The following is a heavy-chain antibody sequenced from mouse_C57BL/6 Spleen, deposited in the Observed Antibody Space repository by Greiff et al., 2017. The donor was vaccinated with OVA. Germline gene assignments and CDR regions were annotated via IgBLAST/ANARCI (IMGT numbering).Heavy chain of an antibody. V-gene: IGHV14-1*01. CDR1: GFTITDYY. CDR3: TFYSGNSCFAY. D-gene: IGHD2-1*01. J-gene: IGHJ3*01. Sequence: EVQLQQSGAELVRPGASVKLSCTASGFTITDYYMHWVKQRPEQGLEWIGRIDPEDGDTEYAPKFQGKATMTADTSSNTAYLQLSPLTSEDTAVYYCTFYSGNSCFAYWGQGTLVTVSA. CDR2: IDPEDGDT.